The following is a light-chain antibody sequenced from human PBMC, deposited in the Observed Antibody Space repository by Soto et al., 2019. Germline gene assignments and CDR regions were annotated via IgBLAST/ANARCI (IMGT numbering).Light chain of an antibody. CDR1: QIISSY. Sequence: DIQMTQSPSSLSASVGERVTITCRASQIISSYLNWYQQKPGKAPKLLIYAASSLQSGVPSRFSGSGSGTDFTLTISSLQPEDFATYYCQQSYNLITFGQGTRLEIK. V-gene: IGKV1-39*01. J-gene: IGKJ5*01. CDR3: QQSYNLIT. CDR2: AAS.